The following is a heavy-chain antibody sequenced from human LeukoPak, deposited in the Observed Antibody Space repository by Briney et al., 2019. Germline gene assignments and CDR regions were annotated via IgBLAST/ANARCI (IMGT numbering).Heavy chain of an antibody. Sequence: GGSLRLSCAASGFTASSKYMTWARPASGKGLECGSVIYIVGNTYYADSVKGRFTISRDNSKNTLYLQMNSLRAEDTAVYYCARGGLGQWLGPFDYWGQGTLVTVSS. CDR3: ARGGLGQWLGPFDY. V-gene: IGHV3-66*01. CDR1: GFTASSKY. J-gene: IGHJ4*02. CDR2: IYIVGNT. D-gene: IGHD6-19*01.